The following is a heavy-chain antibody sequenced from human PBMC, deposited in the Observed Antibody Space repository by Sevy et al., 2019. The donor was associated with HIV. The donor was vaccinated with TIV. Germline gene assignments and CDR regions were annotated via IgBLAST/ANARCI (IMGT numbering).Heavy chain of an antibody. D-gene: IGHD1-26*01. CDR1: GFSFDSYG. Sequence: GGSLRLSCAVSGFSFDSYGMTWVRQAPGKGLEWVSGISGSGSRTYYADSVKGRFIISRDNSKNTLDLQMNSLRSEDTAIYYCAKGGVGHSDPDEIGYYFYYYNMDVWGKGTTVTVSS. V-gene: IGHV3-23*01. CDR2: ISGSGSRT. CDR3: AKGGVGHSDPDEIGYYFYYYNMDV. J-gene: IGHJ6*03.